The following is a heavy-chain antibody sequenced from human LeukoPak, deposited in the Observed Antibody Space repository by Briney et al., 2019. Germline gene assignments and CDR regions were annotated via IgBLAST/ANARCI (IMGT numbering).Heavy chain of an antibody. CDR3: ARGDGYYDSSGYFDY. CDR1: GFTFSSYS. Sequence: GGSLRLSCAASGFTFSSYSMNWVRQAPGKGLERVSSISSSSSYIYYADSVKGRFTISRDNAKNSLYLQMNSLRAEDTAVYYCARGDGYYDSSGYFDYWGQGTLVTVSS. J-gene: IGHJ4*02. D-gene: IGHD3-22*01. V-gene: IGHV3-21*01. CDR2: ISSSSSYI.